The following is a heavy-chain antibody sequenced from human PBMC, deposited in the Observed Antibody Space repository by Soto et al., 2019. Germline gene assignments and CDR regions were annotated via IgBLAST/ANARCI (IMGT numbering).Heavy chain of an antibody. CDR3: ARGPGCGGDCYSGPDGYFQH. Sequence: GESLKISCKGSGYSFTSYWISWVRQMPGKGLEWMGWINAGNGNTKYSQKFQGRVTITADESTSTAYMELSSLRSEDTAVYYCARGPGCGGDCYSGPDGYFQHWGQGTLVTVSS. CDR1: GYSFTSYW. CDR2: INAGNGNT. D-gene: IGHD2-21*02. J-gene: IGHJ1*01. V-gene: IGHV1-18*04.